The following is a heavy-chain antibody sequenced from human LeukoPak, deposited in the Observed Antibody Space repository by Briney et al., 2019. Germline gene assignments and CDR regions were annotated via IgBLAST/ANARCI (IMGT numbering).Heavy chain of an antibody. CDR2: IPYDGTNK. D-gene: IGHD3-10*01. CDR3: ARDENHYGSASFFDF. J-gene: IGHJ4*02. V-gene: IGHV3-30*02. CDR1: GFTFRSYG. Sequence: GGSLRLSCLASGFTFRSYGMHWVRQAPGEGLEWVAFIPYDGTNKYYADSVKGRFTISRDNSKNTLYLQMNSLRGEDTAVYYCARDENHYGSASFFDFWGQGTLVTVSS.